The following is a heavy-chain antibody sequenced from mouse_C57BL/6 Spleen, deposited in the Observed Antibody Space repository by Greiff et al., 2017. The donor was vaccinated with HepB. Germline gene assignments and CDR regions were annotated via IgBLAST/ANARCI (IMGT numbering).Heavy chain of an antibody. J-gene: IGHJ4*01. Sequence: VQLQQPGAELVRPGSSVKLSCKASGYTFTSYWMDWVKQRPGQGLEWIGNIYPSDSETHYNQKFKDKATLTVDKSSSTAYMQLSSLTSEDSAVYYCARSLYYGSSYNYAMDYWGQGTSVTVSS. CDR2: IYPSDSET. V-gene: IGHV1-61*01. D-gene: IGHD1-1*01. CDR1: GYTFTSYW. CDR3: ARSLYYGSSYNYAMDY.